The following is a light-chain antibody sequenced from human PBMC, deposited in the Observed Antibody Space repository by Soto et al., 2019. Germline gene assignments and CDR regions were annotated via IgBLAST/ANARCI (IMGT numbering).Light chain of an antibody. CDR1: QSISTF. V-gene: IGKV1-39*01. CDR3: QQSYSSPRT. CDR2: TAS. J-gene: IGKJ4*01. Sequence: IQLTQSPSSLSAAVGDRVTLTCRASQSISTFLNWYQQKPGKAPKLLIYTASSLQSGVPSRFSGSGSCTDFTLTNSSLQPEDFATYYSQQSYSSPRTFGGGTKVDIK.